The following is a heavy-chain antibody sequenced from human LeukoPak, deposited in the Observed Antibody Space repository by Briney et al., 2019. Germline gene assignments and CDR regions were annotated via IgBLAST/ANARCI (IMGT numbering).Heavy chain of an antibody. J-gene: IGHJ6*02. CDR3: ARATTLGYYSGLDV. Sequence: GGSLRLSCAGSGITVSSDYMSWVRQAPGKGLEWVSAIYSGGGTYYADSVKGRFTISRDNPRTTVNLQMNRLSAEDTAVYYCARATTLGYYSGLDVWGQGTTVTVSS. D-gene: IGHD3-16*01. V-gene: IGHV3-66*01. CDR2: IYSGGGT. CDR1: GITVSSDY.